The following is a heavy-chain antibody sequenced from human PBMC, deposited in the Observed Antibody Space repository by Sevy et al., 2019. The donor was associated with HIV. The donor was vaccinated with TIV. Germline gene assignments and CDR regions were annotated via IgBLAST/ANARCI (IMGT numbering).Heavy chain of an antibody. CDR1: GYTFTGHY. V-gene: IGHV1-2*02. CDR3: VRDVGYCSRTTCSYNYFDP. CDR2: INCNSGGT. J-gene: IGHJ5*02. D-gene: IGHD2-2*01. Sequence: ASVKVSCKASGYTFTGHYMHWVGQAHGQGLEWMGWINCNSGGTNYAQKFQGRVTMTRDTSITTIYMELSRLTSDDTGVYYCVRDVGYCSRTTCSYNYFDPWGQGTLVTVSS.